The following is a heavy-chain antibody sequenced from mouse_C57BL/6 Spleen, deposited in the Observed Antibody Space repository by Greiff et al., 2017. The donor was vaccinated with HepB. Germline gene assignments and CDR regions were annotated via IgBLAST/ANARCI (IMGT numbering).Heavy chain of an antibody. CDR3: TTATTVVAPLAH. CDR2: IDPENGDT. V-gene: IGHV14-4*01. J-gene: IGHJ3*01. D-gene: IGHD1-1*01. Sequence: EVKLQESGAELVRPGASVKLSCTASGFNIKDDYMHWVKQRPEQGLEWIGWIDPENGDTEYASKFQGKATITADTSSNTAYLQLSSLTSEDTAVYYCTTATTVVAPLAHWGQGTLVTVSA. CDR1: GFNIKDDY.